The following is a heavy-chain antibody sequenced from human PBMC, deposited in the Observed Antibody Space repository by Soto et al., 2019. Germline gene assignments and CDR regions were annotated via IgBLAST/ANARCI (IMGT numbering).Heavy chain of an antibody. CDR2: IIPVFGTA. CDR3: ARGWNDFPH. Sequence: SVKGCCKASGCTFSIYAISFVRQAPGQGLECIGGIIPVFGTANYAQKFQGRVTINADESTSTVYMELSSLRSEDTAVYYCARGWNDFPHWGQGTLVTVSS. J-gene: IGHJ1*01. V-gene: IGHV1-69*13. CDR1: GCTFSIYA. D-gene: IGHD1-1*01.